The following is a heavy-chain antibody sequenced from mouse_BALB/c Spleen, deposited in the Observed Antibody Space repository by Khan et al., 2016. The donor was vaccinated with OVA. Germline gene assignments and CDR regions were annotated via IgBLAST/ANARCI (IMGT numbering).Heavy chain of an antibody. V-gene: IGHV3-2*02. J-gene: IGHJ4*01. CDR1: GYSITSDFA. Sequence: EVQLQESGPGLVKPSQSLSLTCTVTGYSITSDFAWNWVRQFPGNKLEWMGYSSFSGSTSYDPSLKSRLSITRDTSKNQFFLKLSSVTTEDTAKSYCIRSVYSPYASALAYWGQGPSVTVSS. CDR2: SSFSGST. CDR3: IRSVYSPYASALAY. D-gene: IGHD2-12*01.